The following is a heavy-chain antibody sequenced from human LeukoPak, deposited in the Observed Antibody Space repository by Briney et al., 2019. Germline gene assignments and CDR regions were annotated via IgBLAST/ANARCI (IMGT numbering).Heavy chain of an antibody. V-gene: IGHV2-5*02. CDR3: AHRLKYGDYIYFDY. CDR1: GFSLSTSGVG. D-gene: IGHD4-17*01. J-gene: IGHJ4*02. CDR2: IYWDYYK. Sequence: SGPTLVKPTQTLTLTCTFSGFSLSTSGVGVGWIRQPPGKALEWLALIYWDYYKRYSPSLKSRLTITKDTSKNQVVLTMTNMDPVDTATYYCAHRLKYGDYIYFDYWGQGTLVTVSS.